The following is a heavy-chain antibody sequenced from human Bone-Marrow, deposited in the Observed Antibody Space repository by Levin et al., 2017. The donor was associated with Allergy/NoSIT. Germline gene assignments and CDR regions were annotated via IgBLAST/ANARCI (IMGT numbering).Heavy chain of an antibody. V-gene: IGHV1-46*01. Sequence: GGSLRLSCKASGSTFTSYYMHWVRQAPGQGLEWMGIINPSGGSTSYAQKFQGRVTMTRDTSTSTVYMELSSLRSEDTAVYYCARAPFPYTYYYDSSGYDWFDPWGQGTLVTVSS. J-gene: IGHJ5*02. D-gene: IGHD3-22*01. CDR1: GSTFTSYY. CDR2: INPSGGST. CDR3: ARAPFPYTYYYDSSGYDWFDP.